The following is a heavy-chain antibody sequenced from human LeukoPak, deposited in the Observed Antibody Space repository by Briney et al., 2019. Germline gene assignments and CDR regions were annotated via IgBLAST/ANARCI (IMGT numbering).Heavy chain of an antibody. CDR2: INHSGST. CDR3: ARSGVVVVAARPDSYYYGIDV. CDR1: GGSFSGYY. Sequence: SETLSLTCAVYGGSFSGYYWSWIRQPLGKGLEWIGEINHSGSTNYNPSLKSRVTISVDTSKNQFSLKLSSVTAADTAVYYCARSGVVVVAARPDSYYYGIDVWGQGTTVTVSS. J-gene: IGHJ6*02. D-gene: IGHD2-15*01. V-gene: IGHV4-34*01.